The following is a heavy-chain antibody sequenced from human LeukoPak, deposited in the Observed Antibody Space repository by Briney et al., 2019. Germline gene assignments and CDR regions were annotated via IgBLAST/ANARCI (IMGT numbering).Heavy chain of an antibody. Sequence: PGGSLRLSCAASGFTFSDSWMSWVRQAPGKRLEWVANMNQDGSEKDYVDSVKGRFTISRDNARKSLYLQMSSLRAEDTAVYYCATYTHWVAGDVWGQGTTVTVSS. CDR1: GFTFSDSW. D-gene: IGHD3-16*01. CDR2: MNQDGSEK. V-gene: IGHV3-7*01. CDR3: ATYTHWVAGDV. J-gene: IGHJ6*02.